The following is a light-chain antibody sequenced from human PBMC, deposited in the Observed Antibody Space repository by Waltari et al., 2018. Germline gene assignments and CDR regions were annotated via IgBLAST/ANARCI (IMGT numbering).Light chain of an antibody. Sequence: IVLTQSPGSLSLSPGERATLSCKASQSVAKYLAWYQQKPGQAPRLLIYHASIRATGIPDRFSGSGYGTDFSLTISRLEPEDFAVYFCQKYVNLPATFGQGTTVEV. CDR1: QSVAKY. J-gene: IGKJ1*01. V-gene: IGKV3-20*01. CDR3: QKYVNLPAT. CDR2: HAS.